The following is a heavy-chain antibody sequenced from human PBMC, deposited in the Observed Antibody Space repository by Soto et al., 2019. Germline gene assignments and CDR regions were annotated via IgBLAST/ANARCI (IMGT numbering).Heavy chain of an antibody. J-gene: IGHJ5*02. V-gene: IGHV2-5*01. CDR2: IYWNDDK. Sequence: QITLKESGPTLVKPTQTLTLTCTFSGFSLSTSGVGVGWIRQPPGKALEWLALIYWNDDKRYSPSLKSRLTITKHTSKNQVVLTMTNMDPMYTATYYCSHSYCSGGSCYSRWFDPWCQGTLVTVSS. CDR1: GFSLSTSGVG. D-gene: IGHD2-15*01. CDR3: SHSYCSGGSCYSRWFDP.